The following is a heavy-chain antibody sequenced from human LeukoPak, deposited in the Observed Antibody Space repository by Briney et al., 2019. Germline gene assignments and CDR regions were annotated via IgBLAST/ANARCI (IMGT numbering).Heavy chain of an antibody. Sequence: SVKVSCKASGGTFSSYALSWVRQAPGQGLEWMGGIIPIFGTANYAQKFQGRVTITADESTSTAYMELSSLRSEDTAVYYCARGGGGETTHPARNWFDPWGQGTPVTVSS. CDR2: IIPIFGTA. CDR1: GGTFSSYA. V-gene: IGHV1-69*13. J-gene: IGHJ5*02. D-gene: IGHD4-11*01. CDR3: ARGGGGETTHPARNWFDP.